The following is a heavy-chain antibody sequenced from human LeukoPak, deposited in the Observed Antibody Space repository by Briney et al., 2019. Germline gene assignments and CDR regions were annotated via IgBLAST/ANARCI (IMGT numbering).Heavy chain of an antibody. V-gene: IGHV1-69*04. CDR3: ARWAVVTGFQYGMDV. CDR2: IIPILGIA. J-gene: IGHJ6*02. CDR1: GGTFSSYA. Sequence: GSSVKVSCKASGGTFSSYAISWVRQAPGQGLEWMGRIIPILGIANYAQKFQGRVTITADKSTSTAYMELSSLRSEDTAVYYCARWAVVTGFQYGMDVWAKGPRSPSP. D-gene: IGHD2-21*02.